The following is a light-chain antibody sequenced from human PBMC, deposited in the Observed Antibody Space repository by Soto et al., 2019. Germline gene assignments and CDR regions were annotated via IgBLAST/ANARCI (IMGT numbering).Light chain of an antibody. V-gene: IGKV1-5*03. J-gene: IGKJ1*01. CDR3: QQFNSYLWT. Sequence: DIQMTQSPSTLSASVGDRVTITCRPSQSVSRLLAWYQQKPGKAPKLLIYKASSLESGVPSRFSGSGSGTEFTLTISSLQPDDFATYYCQQFNSYLWTFGQGTKVEIK. CDR1: QSVSRL. CDR2: KAS.